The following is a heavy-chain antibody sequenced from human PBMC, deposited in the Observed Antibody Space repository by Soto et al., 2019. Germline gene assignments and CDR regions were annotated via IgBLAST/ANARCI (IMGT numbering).Heavy chain of an antibody. Sequence: QVQLVESGGGVVQPGRSLRLSCAVSGFTFNSYAMHWVRQAPGKGLEWVAVVSYDGNNKYYADSVKGRFTISRDNSKNMLYLQVTSLRAEDTAVYYCTRDFSRFTDFDYWGKGTLVTVSS. CDR1: GFTFNSYA. D-gene: IGHD4-4*01. CDR2: VSYDGNNK. J-gene: IGHJ4*02. V-gene: IGHV3-30-3*01. CDR3: TRDFSRFTDFDY.